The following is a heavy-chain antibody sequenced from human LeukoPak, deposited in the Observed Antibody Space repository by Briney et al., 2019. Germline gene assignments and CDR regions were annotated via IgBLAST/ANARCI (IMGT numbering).Heavy chain of an antibody. J-gene: IGHJ4*02. V-gene: IGHV1-18*01. D-gene: IGHD3-10*01. CDR2: IGRVTSHSGDV. CDR1: GYSFSNYG. CDR3: ARYNSLFRGVTTSDY. Sequence: GTSVKVSCKTPGYSFSNYGISWVRQAPGQGLEWMGRIGRVTSHSGDVTYAPKFQDRVTMTTDTSTTTAYMELRSLRFDDTAVYFCARYNSLFRGVTTSDYWGQGTLVTVSS.